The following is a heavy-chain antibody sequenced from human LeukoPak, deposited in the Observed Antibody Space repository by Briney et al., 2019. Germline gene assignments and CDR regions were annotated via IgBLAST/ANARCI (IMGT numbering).Heavy chain of an antibody. V-gene: IGHV1-69*04. Sequence: GASVKVSCKASGGTISSHAISWVRQAPGQGLEWMGRIIPILGIANYAQKFQGRVTITADKSTSTAYMELSSLRSEDTAVYYCARVRGGYDPPAMDYWGQGTLVTVSS. CDR2: IIPILGIA. D-gene: IGHD5-12*01. J-gene: IGHJ4*02. CDR1: GGTISSHA. CDR3: ARVRGGYDPPAMDY.